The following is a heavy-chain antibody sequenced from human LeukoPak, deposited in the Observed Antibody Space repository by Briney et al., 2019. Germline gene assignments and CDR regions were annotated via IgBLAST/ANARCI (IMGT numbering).Heavy chain of an antibody. Sequence: SVKVSCKTSGGSIMNYAISWVRQAPGQGLEWMGVIIPIFGTSNYAQKFQDRVTITADKSTNTANMELSSLRSEDTAVYYCANVAAAIPRWYFDLWGRGTLVTVSS. D-gene: IGHD2-21*02. V-gene: IGHV1-69*06. CDR3: ANVAAAIPRWYFDL. CDR1: GGSIMNYA. CDR2: IIPIFGTS. J-gene: IGHJ2*01.